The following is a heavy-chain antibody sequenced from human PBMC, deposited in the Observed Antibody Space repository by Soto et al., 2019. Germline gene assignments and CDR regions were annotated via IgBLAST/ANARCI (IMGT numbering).Heavy chain of an antibody. V-gene: IGHV3-23*01. Sequence: EVQLLESGGGLVQPGGSLRLSCAASGFTFSSSAMSWVRQAPGKGLEWVSAISGSGGSTYYADSVKGRFTISRDNSKNTLYLQMNSLRAEDTAVYYCAKVAYSGYDEGLAFDIWGQGTMVTVSS. CDR3: AKVAYSGYDEGLAFDI. CDR1: GFTFSSSA. J-gene: IGHJ3*02. D-gene: IGHD5-12*01. CDR2: ISGSGGST.